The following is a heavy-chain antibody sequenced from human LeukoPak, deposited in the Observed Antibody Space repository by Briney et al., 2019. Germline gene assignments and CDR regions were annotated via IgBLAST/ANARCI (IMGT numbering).Heavy chain of an antibody. Sequence: KSGGSLRLSCAASGFTFSSYSMNWVRRAPGKGLEWVSSISSSSSYIYYADSVKGRFTISRDNAKNSLYLQMNSLRAEDTAVYYCASGQLLYGRPFDYWGQGTLVTVSS. V-gene: IGHV3-21*01. D-gene: IGHD2-2*02. CDR1: GFTFSSYS. J-gene: IGHJ4*02. CDR3: ASGQLLYGRPFDY. CDR2: ISSSSSYI.